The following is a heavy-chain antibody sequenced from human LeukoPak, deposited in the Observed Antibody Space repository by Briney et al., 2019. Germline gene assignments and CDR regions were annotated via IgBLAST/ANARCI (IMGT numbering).Heavy chain of an antibody. J-gene: IGHJ3*02. Sequence: SETLSLTCTVSGGSISSSGYYWGWIRQPPGKGLEWIGSIYYSGSTNYNPSLKSRVTISVDTSKNQFSLKLSSVTAADTAVYYCARVLPSFRQWYNWNDGDAFDIWGQGTMVTVSS. CDR2: IYYSGST. D-gene: IGHD1-20*01. CDR3: ARVLPSFRQWYNWNDGDAFDI. V-gene: IGHV4-39*07. CDR1: GGSISSSGYY.